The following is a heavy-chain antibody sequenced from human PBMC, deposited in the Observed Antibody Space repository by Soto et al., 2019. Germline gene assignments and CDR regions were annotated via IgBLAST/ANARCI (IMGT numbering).Heavy chain of an antibody. CDR2: IYWDDDK. V-gene: IGHV2-5*02. J-gene: IGHJ4*02. Sequence: QITLKESGPTLVKPTQTLTLTCTFSGFSLSTSGVGVGWIRQPPGKALEWLALIYWDDDKRYSPSLKSRLTIPKDTSKNQVVLTMTHMDPVDTATYYCAHSALHMITFGGVGVTGYDYWGQGTLVTVSS. CDR3: AHSALHMITFGGVGVTGYDY. D-gene: IGHD3-16*01. CDR1: GFSLSTSGVG.